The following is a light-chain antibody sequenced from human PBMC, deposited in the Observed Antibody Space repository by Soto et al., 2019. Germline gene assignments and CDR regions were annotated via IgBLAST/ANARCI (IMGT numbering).Light chain of an antibody. CDR1: QGISNY. CDR3: QKYNSAPWT. CDR2: AAS. Sequence: DIQMTQSPSSLSASVGDRVTITCRASQGISNYLAWYQQKPGKVPKLLIYAASTLQSGVPSRFSGSGSGTDFTLTISSLQPEDVAPYYCQKYNSAPWTFGQVAKVEIK. V-gene: IGKV1-27*01. J-gene: IGKJ1*01.